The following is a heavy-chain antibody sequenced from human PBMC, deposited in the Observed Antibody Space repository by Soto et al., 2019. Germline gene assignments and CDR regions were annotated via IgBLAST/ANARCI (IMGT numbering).Heavy chain of an antibody. V-gene: IGHV3-23*01. CDR2: ISGSGGST. Sequence: GGSLRLSCAASGFTFSSYAMSWVRQAPGKGLEWVSAISGSGGSTYYADSVKGRFTISRDNSKNTLYLQMNSLRAEDTAVYYCAKNPGYYYDSTGYHFDYWGQGTLVTVPS. CDR3: AKNPGYYYDSTGYHFDY. J-gene: IGHJ4*02. CDR1: GFTFSSYA. D-gene: IGHD3-22*01.